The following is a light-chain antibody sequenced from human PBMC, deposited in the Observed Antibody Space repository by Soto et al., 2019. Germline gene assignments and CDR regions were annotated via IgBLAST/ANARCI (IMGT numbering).Light chain of an antibody. CDR1: QSVSTS. J-gene: IGKJ4*01. Sequence: DIQMTQSPSSLSASVGDRITITCRASQSVSTSVTWYQHKPGRAPKALISTASSLQSGVPSRFSGSGSGKDFTLTISSLQAEDVATYYCQQSFSTLLSFGGGTHVEIQ. V-gene: IGKV1-39*01. CDR3: QQSFSTLLS. CDR2: TAS.